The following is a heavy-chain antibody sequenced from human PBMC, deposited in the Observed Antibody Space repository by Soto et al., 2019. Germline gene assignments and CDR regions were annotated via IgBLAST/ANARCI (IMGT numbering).Heavy chain of an antibody. Sequence: VQLVESGGGLVQPGGSVRLSCVVSGFTVSRYAMHWVRQATGKPLEWVSVIGSAGDTYYPDSVKGRFTISIENAKNSLYLQMNSLKAEDTAVYYCAKADDGGTHFEYWGQGTLVTVAS. CDR3: AKADDGGTHFEY. CDR1: GFTVSRYA. J-gene: IGHJ4*02. CDR2: IGSAGDT. D-gene: IGHD4-17*01. V-gene: IGHV3-13*01.